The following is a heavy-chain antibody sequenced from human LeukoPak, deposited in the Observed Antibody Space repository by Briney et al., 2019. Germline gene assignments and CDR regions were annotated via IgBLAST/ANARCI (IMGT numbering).Heavy chain of an antibody. V-gene: IGHV1-46*01. Sequence: ASVRVSCKASGYTFTGYYMHWVRQAPGQGLEWMGLINPSGGSTSYAQKFQGRVTMTRDMSTSTVYMELSSLRSEDTAVYYCARARDSNDYGDYYDYWGQGTLVTVSS. D-gene: IGHD4-17*01. CDR2: INPSGGST. J-gene: IGHJ4*02. CDR1: GYTFTGYY. CDR3: ARARDSNDYGDYYDY.